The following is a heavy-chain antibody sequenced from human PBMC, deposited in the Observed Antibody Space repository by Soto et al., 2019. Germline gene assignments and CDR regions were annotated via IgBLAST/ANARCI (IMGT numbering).Heavy chain of an antibody. CDR2: ISSSGITI. CDR1: GLTFSDYY. J-gene: IGHJ6*02. CDR3: ASLSNSFSPPPYYYGMEV. D-gene: IGHD6-6*01. Sequence: QVQLVESGGGLVKPGGSLRLSCAASGLTFSDYYMSWIRQAPGKGLEWVSYISSSGITIYYADSVKGRFTISRDNAKNSLYLQMNSLRAEDTAVYYCASLSNSFSPPPYYYGMEVWGQGTTVTVSS. V-gene: IGHV3-11*01.